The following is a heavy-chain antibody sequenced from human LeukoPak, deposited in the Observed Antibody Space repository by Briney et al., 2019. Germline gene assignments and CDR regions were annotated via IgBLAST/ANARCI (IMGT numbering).Heavy chain of an antibody. CDR3: ARSIPYGTTWYGRSDY. J-gene: IGHJ4*02. CDR1: GFTVSSNY. Sequence: GGSLRLSCAASGFTVSSNYMSWVRQAPGKGLEWVSVIYSDGNTYYADSVKGRFTISRDNALNSLYLQMNSLRAEDTAIYYCARSIPYGTTWYGRSDYWGQGTLVTVSS. D-gene: IGHD6-13*01. CDR2: IYSDGNT. V-gene: IGHV3-53*01.